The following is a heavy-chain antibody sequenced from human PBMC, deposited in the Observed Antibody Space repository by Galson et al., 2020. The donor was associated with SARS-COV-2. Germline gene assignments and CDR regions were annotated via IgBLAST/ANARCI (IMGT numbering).Heavy chain of an antibody. Sequence: GESLKISCKGSGYRFSSYWIRWVRQMPGKGLEWMGRIDPSDSYTNYSPSFQGHVTMSADKSISTAYLLWSGLKASDTAMYYCTRSYSSSYFYYNMDVWGQGTTVIVSS. J-gene: IGHJ6*02. V-gene: IGHV5-10-1*01. CDR2: IDPSDSYT. CDR1: GYRFSSYW. D-gene: IGHD6-6*01. CDR3: TRSYSSSYFYYNMDV.